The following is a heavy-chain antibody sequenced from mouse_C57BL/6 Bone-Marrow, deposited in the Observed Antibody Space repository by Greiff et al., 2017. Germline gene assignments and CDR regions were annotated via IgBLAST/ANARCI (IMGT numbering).Heavy chain of an antibody. D-gene: IGHD2-4*01. CDR3: ARGRGLRRGAWFAY. CDR1: GYTFTDHT. V-gene: IGHV1-78*01. Sequence: VKLQESDAELVKPGASVKISCKVSGYTFTDHTIHWMKQRPEQGLEWIGYIYPRDGSTKYNEKFKGKATLTADKSSSTAYMQLNSLTSEDSAVYFCARGRGLRRGAWFAYWGQGTLVTVSA. J-gene: IGHJ3*01. CDR2: IYPRDGST.